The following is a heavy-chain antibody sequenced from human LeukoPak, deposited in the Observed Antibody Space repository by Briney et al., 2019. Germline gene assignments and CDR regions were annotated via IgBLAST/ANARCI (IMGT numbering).Heavy chain of an antibody. D-gene: IGHD1-26*01. J-gene: IGHJ4*02. V-gene: IGHV1-18*04. Sequence: ASVKVSCKASGYTFTGYYMHWVRQAPGQGLEWMGWISAYNGNTSYAQKLQGRVTMTTDTSTSTAYMELRSLRSDDTAVYYCARGKVGANRGFDYWGQGTLVTVSS. CDR1: GYTFTGYY. CDR2: ISAYNGNT. CDR3: ARGKVGANRGFDY.